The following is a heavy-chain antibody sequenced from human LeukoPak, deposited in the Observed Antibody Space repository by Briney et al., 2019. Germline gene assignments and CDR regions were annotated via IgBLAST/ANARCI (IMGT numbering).Heavy chain of an antibody. CDR2: INPSGGST. V-gene: IGHV1-46*01. Sequence: GASVKVSCKASGYTFTSYYMHWVRQAPGQGLEWMGIINPSGGSTSYAQKFQGRVTMTRDMSTSTVYMELSSLRSEDTAVYYCARDRVFFQRSGYSYGYGYWGQGTLVTVSS. J-gene: IGHJ4*02. CDR3: ARDRVFFQRSGYSYGYGY. CDR1: GYTFTSYY. D-gene: IGHD5-18*01.